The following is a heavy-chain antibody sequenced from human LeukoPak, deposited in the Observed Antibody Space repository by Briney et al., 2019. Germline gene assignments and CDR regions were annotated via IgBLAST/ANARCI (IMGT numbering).Heavy chain of an antibody. D-gene: IGHD2-21*01. CDR1: GFTSSSYW. Sequence: GGSLRLSCAASGFTSSSYWMSWVRQAPGKGLEWVANIKQDGSEKYYVDSVKGRFTISRDNAKNSLYLQMNSLRAEDTAVYYCAREYCGGDCYYGYWGQGTLVTVSS. V-gene: IGHV3-7*01. J-gene: IGHJ4*02. CDR3: AREYCGGDCYYGY. CDR2: IKQDGSEK.